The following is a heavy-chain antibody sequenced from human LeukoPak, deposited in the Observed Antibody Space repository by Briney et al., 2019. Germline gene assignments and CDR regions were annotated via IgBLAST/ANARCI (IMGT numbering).Heavy chain of an antibody. J-gene: IGHJ4*02. D-gene: IGHD1-26*01. CDR2: IIPNSGGT. Sequence: ASVKVSCKASGYTFTDYYMHWVRQAPGQGLEWMGWIIPNSGGTNYAQNFQGRVTLTRDTSISTAYMELSRLRSDDTAVYYCSRGPPLIMGTTAYEDYWGQGTLVTVSS. CDR3: SRGPPLIMGTTAYEDY. CDR1: GYTFTDYY. V-gene: IGHV1-2*02.